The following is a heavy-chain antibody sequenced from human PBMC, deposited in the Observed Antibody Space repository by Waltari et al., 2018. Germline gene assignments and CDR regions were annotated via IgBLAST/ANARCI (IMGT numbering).Heavy chain of an antibody. Sequence: QMLLAQSGPAVKKPGTSVKASCQASGFRFGSSVLRGVRQARGTRLGWLGWNVIANGDTKYAQQFEERISISRDMSTNTAVMELSRLTCDDTAVYFGASETGGTYNGAAGLWGQRSLVT. CDR3: ASETGGTYNGAAGL. CDR2: NVIANGDT. D-gene: IGHD6-19*01. V-gene: IGHV1-58*01. J-gene: IGHJ4*02. CDR1: GFRFGSSV.